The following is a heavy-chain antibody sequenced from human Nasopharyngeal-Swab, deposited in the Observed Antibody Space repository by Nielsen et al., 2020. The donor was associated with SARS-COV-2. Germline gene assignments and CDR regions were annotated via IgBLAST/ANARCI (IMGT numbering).Heavy chain of an antibody. CDR1: GGTFSSYA. V-gene: IGHV1-69*13. Sequence: SVKVSCKASGGTFSSYAISWVRQAPGQGLEWMGGIIPIFGTANYAQKFQGRVTITADESTSTAYMELSSLRSEDTAVYYCAREAGGITMVRGVGLWFDPWGQGTLVTVSS. CDR3: AREAGGITMVRGVGLWFDP. CDR2: IIPIFGTA. D-gene: IGHD3-10*01. J-gene: IGHJ5*02.